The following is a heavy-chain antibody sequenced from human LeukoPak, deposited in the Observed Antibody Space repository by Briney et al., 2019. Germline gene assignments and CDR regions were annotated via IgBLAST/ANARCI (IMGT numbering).Heavy chain of an antibody. J-gene: IGHJ4*02. Sequence: PGGSLRLSCAASGFTFSSDSMNWVRQAPGKGLEWVSSISGSSSYIYYADSVKGRFTISRDNAKNSLYLQMNSLRAEDTAVYYCARVPGDYGDSSRYYFDYWGQGTLVTVSS. D-gene: IGHD4-17*01. V-gene: IGHV3-21*01. CDR1: GFTFSSDS. CDR2: ISGSSSYI. CDR3: ARVPGDYGDSSRYYFDY.